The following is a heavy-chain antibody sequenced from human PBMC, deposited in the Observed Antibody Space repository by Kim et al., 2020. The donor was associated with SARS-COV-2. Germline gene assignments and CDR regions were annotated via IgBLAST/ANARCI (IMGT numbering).Heavy chain of an antibody. V-gene: IGHV3-33*06. CDR1: GFIFRNYG. Sequence: GGSLRLSCAASGFIFRNYGMHWVRQAPGKGLEWVAAIWYDGSIKYYADSVKGRFTISRDNSKNTLYLQMNSLRAEDTAVYYCAKAPADGDYYDWCQGTLDTDSS. CDR3: AKAPADGDYYD. J-gene: IGHJ4*02. CDR2: IWYDGSIK. D-gene: IGHD4-17*01.